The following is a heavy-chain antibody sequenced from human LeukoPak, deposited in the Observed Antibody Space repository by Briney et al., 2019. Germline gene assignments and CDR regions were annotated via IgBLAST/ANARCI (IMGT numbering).Heavy chain of an antibody. V-gene: IGHV4-34*01. Sequence: SETLSLTCAVYGGSFSGYYWSWIRQPPGKGLEWIGEINHSGSTNYNPSLKSRVTISVDTSKNQFSLKLSSVTAADTAVYYCASLIEGPPSYYGSGRKNYWGQGTLVTVSS. CDR2: INHSGST. CDR1: GGSFSGYY. J-gene: IGHJ4*02. CDR3: ASLIEGPPSYYGSGRKNY. D-gene: IGHD3-10*01.